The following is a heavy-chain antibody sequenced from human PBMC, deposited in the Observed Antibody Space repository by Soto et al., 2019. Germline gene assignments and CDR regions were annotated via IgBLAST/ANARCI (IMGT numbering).Heavy chain of an antibody. J-gene: IGHJ6*02. CDR2: IYWNDHN. CDR3: AHRLRTTSGGGMDV. V-gene: IGHV2-5*01. CDR1: GFSLSTDEVG. D-gene: IGHD3-10*01. Sequence: SGPTLVNPTQTLTLTCTFSGFSLSTDEVGVGWIRQPPGKALECLAVIYWNDHNYYGPSLKNRLSITKDTSKNQVVLTMTHMDPVDTATYYCAHRLRTTSGGGMDVWGQGTTVTVSS.